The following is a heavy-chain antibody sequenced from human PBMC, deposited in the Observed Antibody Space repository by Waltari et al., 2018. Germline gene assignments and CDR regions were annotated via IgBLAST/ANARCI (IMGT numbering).Heavy chain of an antibody. Sequence: QVQLQQWGAGLLKPSETLSLTCAVYGGSFSGYYWCWIRQPPGKGLEWIGEINHSGSTNYNPSLKSRVTISVDTSKNQFSLKLSSVTAADTAVYYCARGLGSTQDFDYWGQGTLVTVSS. J-gene: IGHJ4*02. D-gene: IGHD3-10*01. CDR1: GGSFSGYY. CDR2: INHSGST. V-gene: IGHV4-34*01. CDR3: ARGLGSTQDFDY.